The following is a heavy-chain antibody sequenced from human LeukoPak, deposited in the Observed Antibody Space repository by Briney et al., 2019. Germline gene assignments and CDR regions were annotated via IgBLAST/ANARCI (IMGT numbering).Heavy chain of an antibody. CDR2: IIPIFGTA. CDR3: ARVVNKMATITNYYYYYMDV. Sequence: SVKVSCKASGGTFSSYAISWVRQAPGQGLGWMGGIIPIFGTANYAQKFQGRVTITADESTSTAYMELSSLRSEDTAVYYCARVVNKMATITNYYYYYMDVWGKGTTVTISS. D-gene: IGHD5-24*01. V-gene: IGHV1-69*13. J-gene: IGHJ6*03. CDR1: GGTFSSYA.